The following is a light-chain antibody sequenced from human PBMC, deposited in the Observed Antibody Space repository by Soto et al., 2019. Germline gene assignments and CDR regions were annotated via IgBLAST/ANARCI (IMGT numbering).Light chain of an antibody. CDR3: QQSSSTIYT. Sequence: DIQMTQSPSSLSASVGDRVTITCRASQSISSYLNWYQQKPGKAPKLLIYAASSLQSGVPSRFSGSGSGTDFTLTIISLQPEDFATYYCQQSSSTIYTCGQGTKVDIK. CDR1: QSISSY. J-gene: IGKJ2*01. V-gene: IGKV1-39*01. CDR2: AAS.